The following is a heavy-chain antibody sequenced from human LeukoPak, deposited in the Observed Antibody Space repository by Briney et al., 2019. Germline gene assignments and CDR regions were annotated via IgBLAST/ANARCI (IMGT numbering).Heavy chain of an antibody. J-gene: IGHJ4*02. CDR1: GFTFSSYW. V-gene: IGHV3-7*01. CDR3: AKNGYSGYDQYYFDY. D-gene: IGHD5-12*01. Sequence: GGSLRLSCAASGFTFSSYWMSWVRQAPGKGLEWVANIKQDGSEKYYVDSVKGRFTISRDNAKNSLYLQMNSLRAEDTAVYYCAKNGYSGYDQYYFDYWGQGTLVTVSS. CDR2: IKQDGSEK.